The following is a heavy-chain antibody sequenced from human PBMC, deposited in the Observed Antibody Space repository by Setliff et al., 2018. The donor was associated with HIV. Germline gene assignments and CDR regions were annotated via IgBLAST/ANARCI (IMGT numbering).Heavy chain of an antibody. D-gene: IGHD6-13*01. CDR1: GYTFTSYG. Sequence: ASVKVSCKASGYTFTSYGISWVRQAPGQGLEWMGWISAYNGNTNYAQKLQGRVTMTTDTSTSTAYMELRSLRSDYTAVYYCARDRKISAAGRPYYYYGMDVWGQGTTVTVSS. CDR3: ARDRKISAAGRPYYYYGMDV. J-gene: IGHJ6*02. CDR2: ISAYNGNT. V-gene: IGHV1-18*01.